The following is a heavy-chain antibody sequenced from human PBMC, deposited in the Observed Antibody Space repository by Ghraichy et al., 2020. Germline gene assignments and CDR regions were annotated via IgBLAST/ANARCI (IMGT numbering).Heavy chain of an antibody. V-gene: IGHV3-33*01. D-gene: IGHD6-13*01. Sequence: GESLNISCAASGFTFSSYGMYWVRQAPGKGLEWVAVIWYDGSNKYYADSVKGRFTISRDNSKNTLYLQMNSLRAEDTAVYYCARDRIAAAGGGSYYYYYMDVWGKGTTVTVSS. CDR1: GFTFSSYG. CDR3: ARDRIAAAGGGSYYYYYMDV. J-gene: IGHJ6*03. CDR2: IWYDGSNK.